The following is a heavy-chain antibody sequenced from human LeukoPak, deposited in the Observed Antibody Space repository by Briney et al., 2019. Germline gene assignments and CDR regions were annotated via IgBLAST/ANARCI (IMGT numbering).Heavy chain of an antibody. V-gene: IGHV1-2*02. Sequence: ASVKVSCKASGYTFTGHYIHWVRQAPGQGLEWMAWINPDSGDTNYAQKYQGMVTMTRDTSIRAAYMELSRLRSDDTAVYYCARVIHGAVAFDLWGQGTMVTVSS. CDR1: GYTFTGHY. D-gene: IGHD4/OR15-4a*01. J-gene: IGHJ3*01. CDR3: ARVIHGAVAFDL. CDR2: INPDSGDT.